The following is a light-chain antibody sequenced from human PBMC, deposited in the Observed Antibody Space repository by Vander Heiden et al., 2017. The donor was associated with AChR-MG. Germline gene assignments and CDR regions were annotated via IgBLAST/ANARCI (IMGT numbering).Light chain of an antibody. Sequence: QSVLTQPPSVSVAPGQSVTISCTGSSSNIRAGYDVHWYQQLPGTAPKLLIYGNSNRPSGVPDRFSGSKSGTSASLAITGLQAEDEADYYCQSYDSSLSGWVFGGGTKLTVL. J-gene: IGLJ3*02. CDR3: QSYDSSLSGWV. CDR1: SSNIRAGYD. CDR2: GNS. V-gene: IGLV1-40*01.